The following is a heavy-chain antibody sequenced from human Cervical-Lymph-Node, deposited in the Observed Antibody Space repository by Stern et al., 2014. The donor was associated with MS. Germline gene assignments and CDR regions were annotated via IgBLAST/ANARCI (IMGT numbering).Heavy chain of an antibody. V-gene: IGHV3-30*04. CDR3: ATSPSSNGDSH. CDR1: GFTFSGYA. D-gene: IGHD4-17*01. J-gene: IGHJ4*02. CDR2: ISSDGTNK. Sequence: QVQLVQSGGGVVQPGRSLRLSCVVSGFTFSGYAMHWVRQAPGKGLAWVAAISSDGTNKYYTDSVKGRFTISRDNSKNTLYLQLTSLRADDTALYYCATSPSSNGDSHWGQGTRVSVSS.